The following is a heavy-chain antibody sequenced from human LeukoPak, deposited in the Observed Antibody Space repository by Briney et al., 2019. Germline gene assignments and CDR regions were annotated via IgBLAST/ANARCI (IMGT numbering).Heavy chain of an antibody. V-gene: IGHV4-34*01. J-gene: IGHJ6*03. CDR2: INHSGST. D-gene: IGHD3-10*01. Sequence: NPSETLSLTCAVYGGSFSGYYWSWIRQPPGKGLEWIGEINHSGSTNYNPSLKSRVTISVDTSKNQFSLKLSSVTAADTAVYYCARGKASWARLLWFGARCYYYYMDVWGKGTTVTVSS. CDR1: GGSFSGYY. CDR3: ARGKASWARLLWFGARCYYYYMDV.